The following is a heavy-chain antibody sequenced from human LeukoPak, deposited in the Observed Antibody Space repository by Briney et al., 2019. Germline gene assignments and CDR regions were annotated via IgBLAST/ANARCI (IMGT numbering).Heavy chain of an antibody. CDR1: GFTFSGYA. Sequence: PGRSLRLSCVASGFTFSGYAMSWGRQAPRRGLEWVSGISSSGGSTYYAHSVKGRFTISRDTSKNTLYLKMSSLTAEDTAVYYCAKDMTSVGNWFDYWGQGTLVTVSS. CDR2: ISSSGGST. D-gene: IGHD4-23*01. J-gene: IGHJ5*01. V-gene: IGHV3-23*01. CDR3: AKDMTSVGNWFDY.